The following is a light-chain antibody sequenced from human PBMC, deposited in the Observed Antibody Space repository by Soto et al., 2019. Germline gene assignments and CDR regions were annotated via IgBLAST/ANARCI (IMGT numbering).Light chain of an antibody. CDR1: QSISSS. CDR2: DAS. CDR3: QQRSEWPRT. V-gene: IGKV3-11*01. Sequence: EIVLTQSPATLSLSPGERATLSCRASQSISSSLAWYQQQPGQAPRLLIYDASTRATGFPARFSGSGSGTDFTLTIGSLEPEAFAVYYCQQRSEWPRTFGQGTKVEIK. J-gene: IGKJ1*01.